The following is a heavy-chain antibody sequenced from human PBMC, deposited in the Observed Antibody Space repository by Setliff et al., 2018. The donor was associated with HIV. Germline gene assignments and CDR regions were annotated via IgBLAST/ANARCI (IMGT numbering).Heavy chain of an antibody. V-gene: IGHV4-38-2*01. CDR2: IYHSGST. Sequence: SETLFLTCAVSGYSISSGYYWGWIRQPPGKGLEWIGSIYHSGSTYYNPSLKSRVTISVDTSKNQFSLKLSSVTAADTAVYYCARPPTVWSQGTLVTVSS. D-gene: IGHD4-4*01. J-gene: IGHJ4*02. CDR3: ARPPTV. CDR1: GYSISSGYY.